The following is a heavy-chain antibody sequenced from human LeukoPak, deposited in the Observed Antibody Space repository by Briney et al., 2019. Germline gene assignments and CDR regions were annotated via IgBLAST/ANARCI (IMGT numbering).Heavy chain of an antibody. CDR2: IYPGDSDT. V-gene: IGHV5-51*07. J-gene: IGHJ4*02. Sequence: GESLKISCKGSGYSFTSYWIGWVHQMPGKGLEWMGIIYPGDSDTRYSPSFQGQVTISADKSISTAYLQWSSLKASDTAMYYCARWDYDILTGYWQGYFDYWGQGTLVTVSS. CDR3: ARWDYDILTGYWQGYFDY. D-gene: IGHD3-9*01. CDR1: GYSFTSYW.